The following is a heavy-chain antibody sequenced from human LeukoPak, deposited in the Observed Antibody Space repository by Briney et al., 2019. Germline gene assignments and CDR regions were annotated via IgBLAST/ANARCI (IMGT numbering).Heavy chain of an antibody. CDR2: ISHDGSNK. CDR1: GFTFSSYA. D-gene: IGHD3-9*01. Sequence: GGSLRLSCAASGFTFSSYAMHWVRQAPGKGLEWVAVISHDGSNKYYADSVKGRFTISRDNSKNTLYLQMNSLRAEDTAVYYCASPPYYDILTGYYLDYWGQGTLVTVSS. CDR3: ASPPYYDILTGYYLDY. V-gene: IGHV3-30-3*01. J-gene: IGHJ4*02.